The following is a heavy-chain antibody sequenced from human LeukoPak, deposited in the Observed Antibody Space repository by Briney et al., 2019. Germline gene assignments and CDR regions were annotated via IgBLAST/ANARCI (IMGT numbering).Heavy chain of an antibody. D-gene: IGHD3-9*01. CDR3: ARDGYFGSDSVTGAGALGDYYMDV. CDR2: IRYNGSDK. V-gene: IGHV3-30*02. Sequence: GGSLRLSCAASGFTFRNYGMHWVRQAPGKGLEWVAFIRYNGSDKYYADSVKGRFTISRDNSKNTLYLQMNSLRAEDTALYYCARDGYFGSDSVTGAGALGDYYMDVWGKGTTVTVSS. J-gene: IGHJ6*03. CDR1: GFTFRNYG.